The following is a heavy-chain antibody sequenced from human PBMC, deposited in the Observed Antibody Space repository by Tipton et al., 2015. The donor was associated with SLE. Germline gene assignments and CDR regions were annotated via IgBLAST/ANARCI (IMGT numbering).Heavy chain of an antibody. CDR2: IYHSGTA. V-gene: IGHV4-39*07. CDR3: ARYPESNYHWFGP. J-gene: IGHJ5*02. Sequence: GLVKPSETLSLTCTVPGGSISSSRYYWGWIRQPPGKGLEWIGSIYHSGTAYYNPSLKSRVTISVDTSKNQISLKLSSVTAADTAVYYCARYPESNYHWFGPWGQGALVTVSS. D-gene: IGHD4-11*01. CDR1: GGSISSSRYY.